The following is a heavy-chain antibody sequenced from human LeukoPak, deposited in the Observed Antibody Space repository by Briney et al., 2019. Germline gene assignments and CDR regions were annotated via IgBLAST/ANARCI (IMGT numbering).Heavy chain of an antibody. D-gene: IGHD3-16*02. Sequence: GGSLRLSCAASGFTFSSYRMNWVRQAPGKGLEWVSSISSSSSYIYYADSVKGRFTISRDNAKNSLYLQMNSLRAEDTAVYYCARDPAWDYVWGSYRPAPFDYWGQGTLVTVSS. CDR3: ARDPAWDYVWGSYRPAPFDY. J-gene: IGHJ4*02. CDR1: GFTFSSYR. V-gene: IGHV3-21*01. CDR2: ISSSSSYI.